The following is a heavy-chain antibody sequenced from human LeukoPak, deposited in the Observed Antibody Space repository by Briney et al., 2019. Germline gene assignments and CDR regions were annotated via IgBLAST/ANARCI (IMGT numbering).Heavy chain of an antibody. CDR1: GFTFSNYG. CDR2: ISYDGSNK. V-gene: IGHV3-30*18. D-gene: IGHD3-10*01. CDR3: AKERLIDRAGDY. Sequence: GGSLRLSCAASGFTFSNYGMHWVRQAPGKGLEWVAVISYDGSNKYYADSVKGRFTISRDNSKNTLYLQMNSLRAEDTAVYYRAKERLIDRAGDYWGQGTLVTVSS. J-gene: IGHJ4*02.